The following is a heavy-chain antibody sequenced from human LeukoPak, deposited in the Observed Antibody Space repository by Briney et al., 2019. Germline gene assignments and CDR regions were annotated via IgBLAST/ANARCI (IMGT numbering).Heavy chain of an antibody. J-gene: IGHJ4*02. CDR1: GFTFSNYW. D-gene: IGHD3-16*01. Sequence: GGSLRLSCAASGFTFSNYWMDWVRQAPGKGLEWVAKIKQDGSRKDYVDSVKGRFTISRDNAKNSLYLEMNSLRVEDTGVYYCARDRPLGYWGQGTLVTVSS. CDR3: ARDRPLGY. CDR2: IKQDGSRK. V-gene: IGHV3-7*01.